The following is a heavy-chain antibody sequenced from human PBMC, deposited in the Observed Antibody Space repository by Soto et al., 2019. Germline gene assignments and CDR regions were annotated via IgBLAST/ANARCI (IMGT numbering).Heavy chain of an antibody. Sequence: SETLSLTCAVYGGSFSGYYWSWIRQPPGKGLEWIGEINHSGSTNYNPSLKSRVTISVDTSKNQFSLKLSSVTAADTAVYYCARGAVLGSSGYETNWFDPWGQGTLVTVSS. CDR2: INHSGST. D-gene: IGHD5-12*01. V-gene: IGHV4-34*01. CDR3: ARGAVLGSSGYETNWFDP. J-gene: IGHJ5*02. CDR1: GGSFSGYY.